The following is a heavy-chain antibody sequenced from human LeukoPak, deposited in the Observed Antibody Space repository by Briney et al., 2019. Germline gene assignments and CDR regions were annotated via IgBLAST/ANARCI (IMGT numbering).Heavy chain of an antibody. V-gene: IGHV3-48*04. D-gene: IGHD1-26*01. CDR2: ISSGRSTT. CDR3: ARDHMGYDY. CDR1: GFTFSTYG. Sequence: GGSLRLSCAASGFTFSTYGMNWVRQAPGKGLEWVSYISSGRSTTYYAGSVKGRFTVSREHAKNSLYLQMNSLRAEDTAVYYWARDHMGYDYWGQGTLVTVSS. J-gene: IGHJ4*02.